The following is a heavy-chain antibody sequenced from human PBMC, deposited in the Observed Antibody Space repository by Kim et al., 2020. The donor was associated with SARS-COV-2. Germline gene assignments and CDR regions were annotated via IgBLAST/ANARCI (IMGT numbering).Heavy chain of an antibody. D-gene: IGHD5-12*01. CDR2: IYNSGST. Sequence: SETLSLTCTVSGDSMSNGHYNWNWLRQHPGKGLEWIGCIYNSGSTSYNPSHKSRIIMSVNSTKNQSSLKLSSVTAADTAVYYCARVTGGYGVDYCGQGT. J-gene: IGHJ4*02. V-gene: IGHV4-31*03. CDR3: ARVTGGYGVDY. CDR1: GDSMSNGHYN.